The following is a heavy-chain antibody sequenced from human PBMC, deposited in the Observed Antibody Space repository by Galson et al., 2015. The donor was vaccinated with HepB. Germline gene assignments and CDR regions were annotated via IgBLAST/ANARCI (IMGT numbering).Heavy chain of an antibody. CDR2: INTNTGNP. Sequence: SVKVSCKASGYTFTSYAMNWVRRAPGQGLEWMGWINTNTGNPTYAQGFTGRFVFSLDTSVSTAYLQISSLKAEDTAVYYCARDEGDIVVVPAARWYYYGMDVWGQGTTVTVSS. CDR1: GYTFTSYA. V-gene: IGHV7-4-1*02. D-gene: IGHD2-2*01. J-gene: IGHJ6*02. CDR3: ARDEGDIVVVPAARWYYYGMDV.